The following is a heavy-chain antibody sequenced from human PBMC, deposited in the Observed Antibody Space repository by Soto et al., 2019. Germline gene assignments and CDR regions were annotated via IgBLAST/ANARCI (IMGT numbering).Heavy chain of an antibody. CDR3: ARASRCKSEYECFAWLDF. CDR2: IFPSGDS. J-gene: IGHJ1*01. CDR1: GGSISSLY. Sequence: QVLLQESGPGLVKPSETLSLTCTVSGGSISSLYWAWIRQPAGKGLGWIGRIFPSGDSNYNPSLTSRVSMSLDTSKTQFSLTVSSVTAADTAVYYCARASRCKSEYECFAWLDFWGQGILVTVSS. D-gene: IGHD6-19*01. V-gene: IGHV4-4*07.